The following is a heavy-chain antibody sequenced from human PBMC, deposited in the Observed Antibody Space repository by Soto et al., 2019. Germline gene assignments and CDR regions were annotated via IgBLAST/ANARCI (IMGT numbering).Heavy chain of an antibody. CDR3: VRDRPSYGDCFDY. D-gene: IGHD4-17*01. Sequence: QTLSLTCAISGDSVSSNSAAWNWIRQSPSRGLEWLGRTYYRSKWYTDYAESVKSRITVSPDASENQFSLHLNSVTPEDTAVYYCVRDRPSYGDCFDYWGQGTLVTVSS. V-gene: IGHV6-1*01. CDR2: TYYRSKWYT. CDR1: GDSVSSNSAA. J-gene: IGHJ4*02.